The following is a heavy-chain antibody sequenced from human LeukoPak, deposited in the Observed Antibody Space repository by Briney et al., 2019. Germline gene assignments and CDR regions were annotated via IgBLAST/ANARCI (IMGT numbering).Heavy chain of an antibody. CDR2: TYYSGIT. Sequence: SETLSLTCTVSGGSISSYYWSWIRQPPGKGLEWIGYTYYSGITNYNPSLKSRVTISVDTSKNQFSLKLSSVSASDTAVYYCARQTYYYDSSGYHYYFDYWGQGTLVAVSS. J-gene: IGHJ4*02. CDR3: ARQTYYYDSSGYHYYFDY. D-gene: IGHD3-22*01. CDR1: GGSISSYY. V-gene: IGHV4-59*08.